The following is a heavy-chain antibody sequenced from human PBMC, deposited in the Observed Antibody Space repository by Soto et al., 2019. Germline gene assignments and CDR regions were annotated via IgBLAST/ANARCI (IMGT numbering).Heavy chain of an antibody. CDR2: INTANGNT. V-gene: IGHV1-3*04. J-gene: IGHJ5*02. CDR3: AREGIAARVVGWLDP. CDR1: GYTFTNYT. D-gene: IGHD6-6*01. Sequence: ASVKVSCKASGYTFTNYTMHWVRQAPGQRLEWMGCINTANGNTKYSQKFQGRFTITRDTSVRTAYMELSSLRSEDTAVYYCAREGIAARVVGWLDPWGQGTLVTVSS.